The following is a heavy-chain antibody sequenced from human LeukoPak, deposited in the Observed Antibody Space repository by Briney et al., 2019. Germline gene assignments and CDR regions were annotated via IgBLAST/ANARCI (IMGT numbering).Heavy chain of an antibody. CDR3: ARRAGDYSHPYVY. D-gene: IGHD3-22*01. CDR2: IYSGGSA. V-gene: IGHV3-53*01. Sequence: GGSLRLSCAASGLTVSSNCMSWVRQAPGKGLEWVSLIYSGGSAYYTDSVKGRFTISRDNSKNTLYLQMNSLRAEDTAVYYCARRAGDYSHPYVYWGQGILVTVSS. CDR1: GLTVSSNC. J-gene: IGHJ4*02.